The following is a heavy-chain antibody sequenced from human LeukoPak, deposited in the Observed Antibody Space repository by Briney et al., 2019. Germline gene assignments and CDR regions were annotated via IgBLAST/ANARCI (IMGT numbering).Heavy chain of an antibody. D-gene: IGHD2-15*01. J-gene: IGHJ5*02. CDR1: GGSISSGDYY. Sequence: SETLSLTCTVSGGSISSGDYYWSWIRQPPGRALEWIGSVYSSGSTYYNPSLQNRVTISLDTSKNQFSLNLKSVTAADTAVYYCARSGGYCGSTTCHTTWFAPWGQGTLVTVSS. CDR2: VYSSGST. V-gene: IGHV4-39*07. CDR3: ARSGGYCGSTTCHTTWFAP.